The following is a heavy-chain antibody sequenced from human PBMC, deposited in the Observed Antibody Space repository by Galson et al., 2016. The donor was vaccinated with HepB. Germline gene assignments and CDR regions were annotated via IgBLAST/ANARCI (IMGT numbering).Heavy chain of an antibody. D-gene: IGHD5-12*01. CDR1: GGYISSSDW. CDR3: ARQYRGGPSDF. CDR2: IFHSGRV. V-gene: IGHV4-4*02. J-gene: IGHJ4*02. Sequence: ETLSLTCAVSGGYISSSDWWTWVRQPPGQGLEWIGQIFHSGRVNYTPSLASRVTISVDTSNNHFSLRPTSVTAADTALYYCARQYRGGPSDFWGQGTLVTVSS.